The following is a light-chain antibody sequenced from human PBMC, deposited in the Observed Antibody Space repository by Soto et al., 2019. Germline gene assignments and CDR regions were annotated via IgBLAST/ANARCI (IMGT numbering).Light chain of an antibody. CDR1: SSNIGAGYD. J-gene: IGLJ1*01. V-gene: IGLV1-40*01. CDR2: GNS. Sequence: QPVLTQPPSVSGAPGQRVTISCTGSSSNIGAGYDVHWYQQLPGTAPKLLIYGNSNRPSGVPDRFSGSKSGTSASLAITGLQAEDEADYYCQSYDSSPWVFGTGTKVTVL. CDR3: QSYDSSPWV.